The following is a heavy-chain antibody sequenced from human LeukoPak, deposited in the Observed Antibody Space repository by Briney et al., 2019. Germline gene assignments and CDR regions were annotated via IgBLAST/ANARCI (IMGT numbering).Heavy chain of an antibody. V-gene: IGHV1-24*01. CDR3: ATVTYYYDSSGFAFDI. Sequence: ASVKVSCKVSGYTLTELSMHWVRQAPGKGREGMGGFDPEDGETIYAQKFQGRVTMTEDTSTDTAYMELSSLRSEDTAVYYCATVTYYYDSSGFAFDIWGQGTMVTVSS. D-gene: IGHD3-22*01. CDR2: FDPEDGET. J-gene: IGHJ3*02. CDR1: GYTLTELS.